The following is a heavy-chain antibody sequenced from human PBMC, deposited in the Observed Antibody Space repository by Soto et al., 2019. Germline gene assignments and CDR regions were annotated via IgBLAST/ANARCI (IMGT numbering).Heavy chain of an antibody. J-gene: IGHJ3*02. CDR1: GYTFTGYY. CDR2: INPNSGGT. D-gene: IGHD3-9*01. CDR3: ARGQYYDILTGPTTNAFDI. Sequence: EASVKVSCKASGYTFTGYYMHWVRQAPGQGLEWMGWINPNSGGTNYAQKFQGWVTMTRDTSISTAYMELSRLRSDDTAVYYCARGQYYDILTGPTTNAFDIWGQGTMVTVSS. V-gene: IGHV1-2*04.